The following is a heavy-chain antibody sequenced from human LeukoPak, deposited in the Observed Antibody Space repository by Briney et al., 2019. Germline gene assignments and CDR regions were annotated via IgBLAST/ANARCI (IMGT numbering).Heavy chain of an antibody. J-gene: IGHJ4*02. CDR3: ASSRTGPGSVVTHLFDY. CDR2: IYYSGST. V-gene: IGHV4-30-4*08. CDR1: GFTFSSYS. D-gene: IGHD4-23*01. Sequence: LRLSCAASGFTFSSYSMNWIRQPPGKGLEWIGYIYYSGSTYYNPSLKSRVTISVDTSKNQFSLKLSSVTAADTAVYYCASSRTGPGSVVTHLFDYWGQGTLVAVSS.